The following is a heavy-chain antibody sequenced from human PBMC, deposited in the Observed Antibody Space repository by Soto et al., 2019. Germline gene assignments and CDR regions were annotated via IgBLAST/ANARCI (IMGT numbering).Heavy chain of an antibody. D-gene: IGHD3-10*01. Sequence: GGSLRLSCAASGFTFSRYAMHWVRQAPGKGLEWVAVISYDGSNRYYADSVKGRFTISRDNSKNTLYLQMNSLRADDTAVYYCARDLVWFGELSVDYYYYYYMDVWGKGTTVTVSS. CDR3: ARDLVWFGELSVDYYYYYYMDV. J-gene: IGHJ6*03. V-gene: IGHV3-30-3*01. CDR2: ISYDGSNR. CDR1: GFTFSRYA.